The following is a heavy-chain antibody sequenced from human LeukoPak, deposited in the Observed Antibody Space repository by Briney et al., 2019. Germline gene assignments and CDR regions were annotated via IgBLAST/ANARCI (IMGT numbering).Heavy chain of an antibody. CDR2: IKYDGSNK. Sequence: PGGSLRLSCAASGFTFSSYGMHWVRQAPGKGLEWVAFIKYDGSNKHNAESVKGRFTISRDNSKNTLYLQMNSLRAEDTAVYYCAKACTTGLEPWGQGTLVTVSS. CDR3: AKACTTGLEP. V-gene: IGHV3-30*02. CDR1: GFTFSSYG. D-gene: IGHD4-17*01. J-gene: IGHJ5*02.